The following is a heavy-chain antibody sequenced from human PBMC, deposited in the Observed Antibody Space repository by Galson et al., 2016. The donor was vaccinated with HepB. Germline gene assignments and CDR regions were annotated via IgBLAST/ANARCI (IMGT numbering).Heavy chain of an antibody. V-gene: IGHV4-39*01. J-gene: IGHJ4*02. CDR1: DDSINRSPYF. CDR3: VGGKLASGWPY. D-gene: IGHD4-23*01. CDR2: MYHSGST. Sequence: LSLTCTASDDSINRSPYFWGWIRQPPGKGLEWIGNMYHSGSTYYNPSLKSRVSISLDTSKNQFSLRLTSVTAADTAVYYCVGGKLASGWPYWGQGNLVRVSS.